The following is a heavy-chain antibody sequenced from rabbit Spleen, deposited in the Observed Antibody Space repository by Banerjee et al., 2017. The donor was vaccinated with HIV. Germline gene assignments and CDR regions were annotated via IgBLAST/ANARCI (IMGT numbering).Heavy chain of an antibody. Sequence: QLEESGGGLVQPGGSLKLSCTASGFTLSSYYMNWVRQAPGKGLEWIGYIDPIFGITYYANWVNGRFSISRENAQNTVFLQMTSLTAADTATYFCTRDGAGGSYFDLWGQGTLVTVS. J-gene: IGHJ4*01. V-gene: IGHV1S7*01. CDR3: TRDGAGGSYFDL. D-gene: IGHD8-1*01. CDR1: GFTLSSYY. CDR2: IDPIFGIT.